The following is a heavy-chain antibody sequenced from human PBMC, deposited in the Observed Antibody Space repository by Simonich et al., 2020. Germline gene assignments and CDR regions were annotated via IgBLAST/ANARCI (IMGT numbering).Heavy chain of an antibody. V-gene: IGHV3-9*01. D-gene: IGHD2-15*01. CDR3: AKDMGYCSGGSCYYFDY. CDR2: IRWNSGSI. Sequence: EVQLVESGGGLVQPGRSLRLSCAAPGVPFGDYAMHWVRPAREKVLEWVAGIRWNSGSIGYADAVKGRFTISRDNAKNSLYRQMNSLRAEDTALYYCAKDMGYCSGGSCYYFDYWGQGTLVTVSS. J-gene: IGHJ4*02. CDR1: GVPFGDYA.